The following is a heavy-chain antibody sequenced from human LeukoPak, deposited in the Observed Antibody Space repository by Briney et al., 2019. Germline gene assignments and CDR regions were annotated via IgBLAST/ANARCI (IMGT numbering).Heavy chain of an antibody. D-gene: IGHD2-21*02. V-gene: IGHV3-33*01. J-gene: IGHJ1*01. CDR2: IWPDGSIK. CDR1: GFPFSSYG. Sequence: GGSLRLSCTASGFPFSSYGMHWVRQAPGKGLVWVTVIWPDGSIKYYADSVKGRFTVSRDNSKNTLYLQMNSLRAEDTAVYYCATGGDHPYWGPGTLVTVSS. CDR3: ATGGDHPY.